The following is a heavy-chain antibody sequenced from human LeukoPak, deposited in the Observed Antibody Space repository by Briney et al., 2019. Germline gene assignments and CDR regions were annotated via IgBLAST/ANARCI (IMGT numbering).Heavy chain of an antibody. J-gene: IGHJ4*02. D-gene: IGHD2-2*01. CDR2: VSYSGST. V-gene: IGHV4-59*01. CDR1: GGSIGSYY. Sequence: SETLSLTCTVSGGSIGSYYWNWIRQPPGKGLEWIGYVSYSGSTNYNPSLKSRVTMSVDKSKNQFSLKLTSVTAADTAVYFCARATSVYYFDFWDQGTLVTVSS. CDR3: ARATSVYYFDF.